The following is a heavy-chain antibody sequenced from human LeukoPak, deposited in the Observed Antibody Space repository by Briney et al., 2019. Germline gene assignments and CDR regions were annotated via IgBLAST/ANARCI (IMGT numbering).Heavy chain of an antibody. CDR3: ARASLEWLSSFDY. CDR2: IYCSGST. CDR1: GGSISSGDYY. V-gene: IGHV4-30-4*01. J-gene: IGHJ4*02. Sequence: SETLSLTCTVSGGSISSGDYYWSWIRQPPGKGLEWIGYIYCSGSTYYNPSLKSRVTISVDTSKNQFSLKLSSVTAADTAVYYCARASLEWLSSFDYWGQGTLVTVSS. D-gene: IGHD3-3*01.